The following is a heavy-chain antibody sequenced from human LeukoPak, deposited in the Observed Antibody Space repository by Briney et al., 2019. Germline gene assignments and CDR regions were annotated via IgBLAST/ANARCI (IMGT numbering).Heavy chain of an antibody. D-gene: IGHD2-15*01. CDR3: ARAGCSGGSCYPSSWFDP. Sequence: GGSLRLSCAASGFTFSSYSMNWVRQAPGKGLEWVSSISSSSSYIYYADSVKGRFTISRDNTKNSLYLQMNSLRAEDTAVYYCARAGCSGGSCYPSSWFDPWGQGTLVTVSS. CDR2: ISSSSSYI. V-gene: IGHV3-21*01. J-gene: IGHJ5*02. CDR1: GFTFSSYS.